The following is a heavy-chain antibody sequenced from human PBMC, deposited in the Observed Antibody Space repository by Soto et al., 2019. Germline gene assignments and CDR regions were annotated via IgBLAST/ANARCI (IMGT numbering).Heavy chain of an antibody. D-gene: IGHD2-21*02. V-gene: IGHV3-48*02. CDR1: GFTFSSYS. Sequence: EVQLVESGGGLVQPGGSLRLSCAASGFTFSSYSMNWVRQAPGKGLEWVSYISSSSSTIYYADSVKGRFTISRDNAKNSLYLRMNSLRDEDTAVYYCARENYCGGDCYPNFDYWGQGTLVTVSS. CDR2: ISSSSSTI. CDR3: ARENYCGGDCYPNFDY. J-gene: IGHJ4*02.